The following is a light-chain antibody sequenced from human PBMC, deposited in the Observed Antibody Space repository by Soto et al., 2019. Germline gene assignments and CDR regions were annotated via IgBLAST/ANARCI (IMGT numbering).Light chain of an antibody. Sequence: IGRTRSASTRSVAPGERASLSCRGSQSISSNLAWYQQKPGQAPRLLIYGASTRAIDIPARFSGRGSGTEFTLTISSLQSEDFATYYCLQDYNYPRTFGQGTKVDIK. CDR3: LQDYNYPRT. J-gene: IGKJ1*01. V-gene: IGKV3-15*01. CDR2: GAS. CDR1: QSISSN.